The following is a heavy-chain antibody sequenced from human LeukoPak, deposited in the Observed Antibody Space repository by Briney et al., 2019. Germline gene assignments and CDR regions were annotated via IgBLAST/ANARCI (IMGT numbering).Heavy chain of an antibody. J-gene: IGHJ4*02. D-gene: IGHD3-10*01. CDR3: AKSRTDYWGAGSYVGGLDH. V-gene: IGHV3-23*01. CDR2: LSGSGDTT. Sequence: GGYLRLSCAASGFSFSSFAMSWVRQAPGKGLEWVSGLSGSGDTTYYADSAKGRFTISRDNSKNTLYLEMNSLRVDDTAVYYCAKSRTDYWGAGSYVGGLDHWGQGALVTVSS. CDR1: GFSFSSFA.